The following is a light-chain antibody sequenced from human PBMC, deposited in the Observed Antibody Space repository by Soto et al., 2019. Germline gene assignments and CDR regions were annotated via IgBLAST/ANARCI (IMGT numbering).Light chain of an antibody. Sequence: QSALTQPASVSGSPGQSITISCTGSSSDVGGYNFVSWYQQHPGKAPKLMIFEVNIRPSGVSNRFSGSKSGNTASLTISGLQAEDEADYYCSSWTSSSTQVLGGGTQLTVL. J-gene: IGLJ3*02. CDR2: EVN. CDR3: SSWTSSSTQV. V-gene: IGLV2-14*01. CDR1: SSDVGGYNF.